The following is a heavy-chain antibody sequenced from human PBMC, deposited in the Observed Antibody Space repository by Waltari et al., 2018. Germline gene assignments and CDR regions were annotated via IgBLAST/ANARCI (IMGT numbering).Heavy chain of an antibody. CDR2: IYYSGST. V-gene: IGHV4-59*01. J-gene: IGHJ4*02. CDR1: GGSISSYY. Sequence: QVQLQESGPGLVTPSETLSLTCTVSGGSISSYYGNWIRQPPAKGLEWIGYIYYSGSTNYNPSLKSRVTISVDTSKNQFSLKLSSVTAADTAVYYCARAGDYDFWSGYYNYWGQGTLVTVSS. D-gene: IGHD3-3*01. CDR3: ARAGDYDFWSGYYNY.